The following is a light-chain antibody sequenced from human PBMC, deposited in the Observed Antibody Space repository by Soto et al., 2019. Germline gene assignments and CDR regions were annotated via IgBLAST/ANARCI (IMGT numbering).Light chain of an antibody. CDR2: GAS. CDR1: QGVRNNY. Sequence: EIVLTQSPGTLSLSPGERATLSCRASQGVRNNYLAWYQQRPGQAPRLLIYGASDRATGIPDRFSGSGSGSAFPLTTRGLEPEDFAGFYCQQYGISPKPLGQGTTLEIK. V-gene: IGKV3-20*01. CDR3: QQYGISPKP. J-gene: IGKJ2*01.